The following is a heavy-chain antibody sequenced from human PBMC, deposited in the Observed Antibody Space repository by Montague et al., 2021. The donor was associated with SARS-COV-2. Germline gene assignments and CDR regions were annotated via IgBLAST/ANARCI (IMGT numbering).Heavy chain of an antibody. V-gene: IGHV2-70*11. Sequence: PALVKPTQTLTLTCTFSGFSLSTSGMCVSWIRQPPGKALEWLARIDWDDDKYYSTSLKTRLTISKDTSKNQLVLTMTNMDPVDTATYYCARTTYDILTGTVIAFDYWGQGTLVTVSS. J-gene: IGHJ4*02. D-gene: IGHD3-9*01. CDR1: GFSLSTSGMC. CDR3: ARTTYDILTGTVIAFDY. CDR2: IDWDDDK.